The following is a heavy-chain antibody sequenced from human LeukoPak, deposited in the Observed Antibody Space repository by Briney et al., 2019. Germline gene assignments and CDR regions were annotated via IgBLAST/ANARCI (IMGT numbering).Heavy chain of an antibody. CDR1: GFTFSDYY. Sequence: PGGSLRLSCAASGFTFSDYYMSWIRQAPGKGLEWVSYISTSGSTIHYADSVKGRFTISRDNAKSSLYLQMNSLRAEDTAVYYCARDLFMEYSYGNHWFDPWGQGTLVTVSS. V-gene: IGHV3-11*01. CDR2: ISTSGSTI. D-gene: IGHD5-18*01. CDR3: ARDLFMEYSYGNHWFDP. J-gene: IGHJ5*02.